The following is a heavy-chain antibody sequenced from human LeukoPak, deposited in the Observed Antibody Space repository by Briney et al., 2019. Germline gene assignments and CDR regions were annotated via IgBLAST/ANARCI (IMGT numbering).Heavy chain of an antibody. CDR3: ARGGKQSDLGHFDY. D-gene: IGHD1-26*01. CDR2: IYYSGST. J-gene: IGHJ4*02. Sequence: PSETLSLTCTVSGGSISSYYWSWIRQPPGKGLEWIGYIYYSGSTNYNPSLKSRVTISVDTSKNQFSLKLSSVTAADTAVYYCARGGKQSDLGHFDYWGQGTLVTVSS. CDR1: GGSISSYY. V-gene: IGHV4-59*12.